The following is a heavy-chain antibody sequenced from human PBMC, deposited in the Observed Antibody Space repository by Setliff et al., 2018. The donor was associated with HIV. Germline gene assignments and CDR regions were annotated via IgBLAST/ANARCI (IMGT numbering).Heavy chain of an antibody. CDR1: GFSFSSYS. D-gene: IGHD2-15*01. CDR2: ISPSGTII. V-gene: IGHV3-48*01. Sequence: GGSLRLSCGASGFSFSSYSMNWVRQAPGKGLEWVSYISPSGTIIYYPDSVKGRFTTSRDNARNSLYLEMNSLRADDTAVYYCARDFCGSSCSSGYGYFDHWGQGTLVTVSS. J-gene: IGHJ4*02. CDR3: ARDFCGSSCSSGYGYFDH.